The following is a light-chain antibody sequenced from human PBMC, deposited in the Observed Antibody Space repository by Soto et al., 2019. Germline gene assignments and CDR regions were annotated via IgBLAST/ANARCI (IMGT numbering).Light chain of an antibody. Sequence: DIVMTQSPDSLAVSLGERATTTCKSSQSVVYSSNNKNYLAWYQQKPGQPPKMLIYWASTRESGAPDRFSGSGSGTDCTRTISSLQAEDVAVDYCQQYYRPWTFGQGTNVEIK. CDR1: QSVVYSSNNKNY. J-gene: IGKJ1*01. V-gene: IGKV4-1*01. CDR3: QQYYRPWT. CDR2: WAS.